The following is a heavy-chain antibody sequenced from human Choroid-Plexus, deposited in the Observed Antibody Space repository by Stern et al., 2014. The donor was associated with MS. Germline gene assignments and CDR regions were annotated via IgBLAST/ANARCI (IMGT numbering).Heavy chain of an antibody. CDR1: GYTFTGYY. V-gene: IGHV1-2*02. CDR2: MNPNSGGT. D-gene: IGHD3-3*01. Sequence: QVQLVQSGAEVKNPGASVKVSCKASGYTFTGYYIHWVRQAPGKGLEWMGWMNPNSGGTDYAQEFKGRVTMTGDTSISTASMQLSSLTSDDTAVYYCARGNYDFWSGGSDNYFDPWGQGTLVTVSS. CDR3: ARGNYDFWSGGSDNYFDP. J-gene: IGHJ5*02.